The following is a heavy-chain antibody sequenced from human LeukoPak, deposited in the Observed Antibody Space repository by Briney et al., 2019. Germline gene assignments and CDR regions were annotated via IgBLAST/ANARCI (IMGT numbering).Heavy chain of an antibody. V-gene: IGHV4-34*01. CDR1: GASFSDYY. CDR3: ARGAWFGELSYGMDV. CDR2: INHSGST. Sequence: SETLSLTCAVYGASFSDYYWSWIRQPPGKGLEWIGEINHSGSTDYNPSLRSRVTISVDTSKNQFSLKLSFVTAADTAVYYCARGAWFGELSYGMDVWGQGTTVTVSS. D-gene: IGHD3-10*01. J-gene: IGHJ6*02.